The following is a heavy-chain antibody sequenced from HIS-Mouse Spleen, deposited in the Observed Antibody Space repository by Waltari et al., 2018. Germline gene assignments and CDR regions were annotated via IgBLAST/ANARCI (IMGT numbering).Heavy chain of an antibody. D-gene: IGHD6-13*01. CDR2: IYYSGST. Sequence: QLQLQESGPGLVKPSETLSLTCTVSGGPISSRRYYWGWLRQPQGKGLEWIGSIYYSGSTYYNPSLKSRVTISVDTSKNQFSLKLSSVTAADTAVYYCAREIPYSSSWYDWYFDLWGRGTLVTVSS. CDR3: AREIPYSSSWYDWYFDL. J-gene: IGHJ2*01. V-gene: IGHV4-39*07. CDR1: GGPISSRRYY.